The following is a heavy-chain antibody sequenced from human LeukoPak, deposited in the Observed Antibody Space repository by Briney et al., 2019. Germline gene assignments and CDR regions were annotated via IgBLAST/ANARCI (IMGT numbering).Heavy chain of an antibody. CDR3: ARDSGADIVVVPAASDY. CDR1: GGIFSCYA. Sequence: SVKVSCKASGGIFSCYAISWVRQAPGQGLEWMGAIIPIFGTANYAQKFQGGVTITADKSTSTAYMELSSLRSEDTAVYYCARDSGADIVVVPAASDYWGQGTLVTVSS. CDR2: IIPIFGTA. J-gene: IGHJ4*02. D-gene: IGHD2-2*01. V-gene: IGHV1-69*06.